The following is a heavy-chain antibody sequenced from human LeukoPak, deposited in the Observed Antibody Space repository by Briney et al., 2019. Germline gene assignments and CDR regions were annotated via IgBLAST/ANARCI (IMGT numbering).Heavy chain of an antibody. CDR2: IYSGGST. Sequence: PGGSLRLSCAASEFTVSSNYMSWVRQAPGKGLEWVSVIYSGGSTYYADSVKGRFTISRDNSKNTLYLQMNSLRAEDTAVYYCARARIAAAGYYFDYWGQGTLVTVSS. V-gene: IGHV3-53*01. CDR1: EFTVSSNY. CDR3: ARARIAAAGYYFDY. J-gene: IGHJ4*02. D-gene: IGHD6-13*01.